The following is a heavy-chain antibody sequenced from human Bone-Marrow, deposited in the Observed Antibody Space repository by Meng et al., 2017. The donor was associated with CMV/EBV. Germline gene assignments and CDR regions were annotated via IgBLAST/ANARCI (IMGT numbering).Heavy chain of an antibody. J-gene: IGHJ6*02. Sequence: GGSLRLSCAASGFSFSSYGMHWVRQAPGKGLEWVAVIWFDATKKYYADSVKGRFTISRDNSKNTLYLEMNSLRAEDTAVYYCAKDTYSSSTYGLDVWGQGTTVTVSS. D-gene: IGHD6-6*01. CDR3: AKDTYSSSTYGLDV. V-gene: IGHV3-33*06. CDR1: GFSFSSYG. CDR2: IWFDATKK.